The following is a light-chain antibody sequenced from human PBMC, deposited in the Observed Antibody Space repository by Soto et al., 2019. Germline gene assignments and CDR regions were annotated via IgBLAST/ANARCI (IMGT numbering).Light chain of an antibody. V-gene: IGKV3-20*01. CDR2: GAS. CDR3: QQYGSSTWT. CDR1: QSVSSSY. J-gene: IGKJ1*01. Sequence: EIVLTQYPGTLSLSPGERATLSCRGSQSVSSSYLAWYQQKPGQAPRLLIYGASSRATGIPDRFSGSGSGTDFTLTISRLEPEDFAVYYCQQYGSSTWTFGQGTKVDIK.